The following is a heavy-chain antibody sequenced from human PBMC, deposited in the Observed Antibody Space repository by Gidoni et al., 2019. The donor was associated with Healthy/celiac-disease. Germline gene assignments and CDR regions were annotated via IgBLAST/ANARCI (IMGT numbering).Heavy chain of an antibody. D-gene: IGHD6-13*01. Sequence: QLQLQESGLGLVTPSETLSLTCTVSGGSISSSSYYWGWLRQPPGKGLEWIGSIYYSGSTYYNPSLKSRVTISVDTSKNQFSRKLSSVTAADTAVYYCARRRMVARQQLIPYYYYYYGMDVWGQGTTVTVSS. CDR3: ARRRMVARQQLIPYYYYYYGMDV. CDR2: IYYSGST. V-gene: IGHV4-39*01. CDR1: GGSISSSSYY. J-gene: IGHJ6*02.